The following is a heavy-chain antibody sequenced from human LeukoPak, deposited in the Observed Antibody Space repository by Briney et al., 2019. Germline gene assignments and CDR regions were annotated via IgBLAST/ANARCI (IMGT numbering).Heavy chain of an antibody. Sequence: GGSLRLSCAASGFTFSSYAMSWVRQAPGKGLEWVSAISGSGGSTYYADSVKGRFTISRDNSKNTLYLQMNSLRAEDTAVYYCAKGSELLWFGELSYFDYWGQGTLVTVSS. CDR3: AKGSELLWFGELSYFDY. CDR1: GFTFSSYA. D-gene: IGHD3-10*01. J-gene: IGHJ4*02. CDR2: ISGSGGST. V-gene: IGHV3-23*01.